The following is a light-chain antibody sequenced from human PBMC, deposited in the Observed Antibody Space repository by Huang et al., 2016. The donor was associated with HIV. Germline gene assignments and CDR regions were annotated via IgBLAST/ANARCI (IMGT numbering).Light chain of an antibody. Sequence: EIVMTQSPATLSVSPGERATPSCRASQSVSSNLARYQQKPGQTPKLLIYGASTRASGIPARFGGSGSGTEFTLTITSLQSEDFAVYYCQQYDKWPPGWTFGQGTKVEIK. V-gene: IGKV3-15*01. J-gene: IGKJ1*01. CDR1: QSVSSN. CDR3: QQYDKWPPGWT. CDR2: GAS.